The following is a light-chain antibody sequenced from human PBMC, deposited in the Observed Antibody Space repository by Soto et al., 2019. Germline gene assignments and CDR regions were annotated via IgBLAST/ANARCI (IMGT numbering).Light chain of an antibody. Sequence: DIQMTQSPSSLSAFVGDRVTITCRTSQTIRSSLNWYQQKPGKAPKLLIFTASSLQSGVPSRFSGSGSGSVLTLTISSLQPEDFATYYCQQSYTTPFTFGPGTKVDIK. V-gene: IGKV1-39*01. CDR2: TAS. CDR1: QTIRSS. J-gene: IGKJ3*01. CDR3: QQSYTTPFT.